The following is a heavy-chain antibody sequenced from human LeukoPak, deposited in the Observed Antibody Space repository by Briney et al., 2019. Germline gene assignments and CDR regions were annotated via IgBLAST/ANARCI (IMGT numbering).Heavy chain of an antibody. Sequence: GGSLRLSCAASGFNLRDYWMHWVRQSPGRGLVWVSRLGTDGTYTNYADSVKGRFTISRDNAKNTLYLQMDSLRAEDTAFYYCVRDPSNSGNWFDLWGQGTLVTVSS. V-gene: IGHV3-74*01. J-gene: IGHJ5*02. D-gene: IGHD4-11*01. CDR2: LGTDGTYT. CDR3: VRDPSNSGNWFDL. CDR1: GFNLRDYW.